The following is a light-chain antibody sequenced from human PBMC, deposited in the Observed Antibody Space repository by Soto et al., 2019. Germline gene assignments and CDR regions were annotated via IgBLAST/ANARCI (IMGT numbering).Light chain of an antibody. Sequence: QSALTQPRSVSGSPGQSVTISCTGTSSDVGGYNYVSWYQQHPGKAPKFMIYDVSKRPSGVPDRFSGFKSGNTASLTISGLQAEDEADYYCCSYAGSYTVYVFGTGTKLTVL. CDR1: SSDVGGYNY. CDR3: CSYAGSYTVYV. J-gene: IGLJ1*01. CDR2: DVS. V-gene: IGLV2-11*01.